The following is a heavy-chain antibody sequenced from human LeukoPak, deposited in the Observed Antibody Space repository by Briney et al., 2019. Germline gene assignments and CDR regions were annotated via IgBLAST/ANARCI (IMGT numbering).Heavy chain of an antibody. J-gene: IGHJ6*02. Sequence: PGGSLRLSCAASGFTFSSYGMHWVRQAPGKGLEWVAVISYDGTNKYYADSVKGRFTISRDNSKNTLYLQMNSLRAEDTAVYYCAKDPSVVGYCSSTGCYYYYYGMDVWGQGTTVTVSS. V-gene: IGHV3-30*18. D-gene: IGHD2-2*01. CDR3: AKDPSVVGYCSSTGCYYYYYGMDV. CDR1: GFTFSSYG. CDR2: ISYDGTNK.